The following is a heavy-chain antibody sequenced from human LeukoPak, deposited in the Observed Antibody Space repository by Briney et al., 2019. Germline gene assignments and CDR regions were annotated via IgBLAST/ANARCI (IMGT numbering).Heavy chain of an antibody. CDR3: ARYTVTTYYFDY. Sequence: SQTLSLTCAVSGGSISSGGYSWSWIRQPPGKGLEWIGYIYHSGSTYCNPSLKSRVTISVDRSKNQFSLKLSSVTAADTAVYYCARYTVTTYYFDYWGQGTLVTVSS. V-gene: IGHV4-30-2*01. CDR1: GGSISSGGYS. D-gene: IGHD4-17*01. J-gene: IGHJ4*02. CDR2: IYHSGST.